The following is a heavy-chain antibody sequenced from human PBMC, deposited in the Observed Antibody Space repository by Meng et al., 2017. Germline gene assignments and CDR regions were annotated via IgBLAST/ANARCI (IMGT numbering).Heavy chain of an antibody. D-gene: IGHD6-19*01. J-gene: IGHJ4*02. CDR3: ARAGLSSGWSRELDY. CDR2: INWNGGST. V-gene: IGHV3-20*04. Sequence: GGSLRLFCAASGFTFDVYGMSWVRQAPGKGLEWVSGINWNGGSTGYADSVKGRFTISRDNDKNSLYLQMNSLRAEDTALYYCARAGLSSGWSRELDYWGQGMLVTVSS. CDR1: GFTFDVYG.